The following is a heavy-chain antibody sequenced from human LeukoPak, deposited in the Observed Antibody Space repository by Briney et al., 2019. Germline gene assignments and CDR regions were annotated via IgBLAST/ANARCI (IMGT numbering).Heavy chain of an antibody. V-gene: IGHV3-23*01. CDR1: GFTFSNAW. J-gene: IGHJ4*02. D-gene: IGHD1-26*01. CDR3: AKRGGTFYYYFDY. CDR2: ISSTGGST. Sequence: GGSLRLSCAASGFTFSNAWMTWVRQAPGKGLEWVSSISSTGGSTYYADSVKGRFTISRDNSKNTLYLQMNSLSAEDTAVYYCAKRGGTFYYYFDYWGQGTLVTVSS.